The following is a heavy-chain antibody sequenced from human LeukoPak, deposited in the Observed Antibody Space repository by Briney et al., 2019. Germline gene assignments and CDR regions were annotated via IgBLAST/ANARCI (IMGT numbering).Heavy chain of an antibody. V-gene: IGHV4-34*01. CDR3: ARPVRYYYYYYMDV. CDR1: GGSFSGYY. D-gene: IGHD2-8*01. Sequence: SETLSLXCAVYGGSFSGYYWSWIRQPPGKGLEWIGEINHSGSTNYNPSLKSRVTISVDTSKNQFSLKLSSVTAADTAVYYCARPVRYYYYYYMDVWGKGTTVTVSS. J-gene: IGHJ6*03. CDR2: INHSGST.